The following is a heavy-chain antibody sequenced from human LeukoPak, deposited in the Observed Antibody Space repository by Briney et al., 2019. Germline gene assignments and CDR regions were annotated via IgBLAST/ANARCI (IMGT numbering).Heavy chain of an antibody. CDR2: IYYSGST. CDR1: GGSISRGGYY. V-gene: IGHV4-31*03. D-gene: IGHD6-13*01. Sequence: PSQTLSLTCTVSGGSISRGGYYWSWIRQHPGKGLEWIGYIYYSGSTYYNPSLKSRVTISVDTSKNQFSLKLSSVTAADTAVYYCARDLRSSWYFDYWGQGTLVTVSS. CDR3: ARDLRSSWYFDY. J-gene: IGHJ4*02.